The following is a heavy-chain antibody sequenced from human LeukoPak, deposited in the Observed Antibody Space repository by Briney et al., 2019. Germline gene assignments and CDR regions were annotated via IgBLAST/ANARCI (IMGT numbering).Heavy chain of an antibody. Sequence: SETLSLTCAVSGYSISSGYYWGWIRQPPGKGLEWIGSIYHSGSTYYNPSLKSRVTISVDTSKNQFSLKLSSVTAADTAMYYCARLYSSSSGGPLFDYWGQGTLVTVSS. CDR3: ARLYSSSSGGPLFDY. V-gene: IGHV4-38-2*01. CDR2: IYHSGST. CDR1: GYSISSGYY. D-gene: IGHD6-6*01. J-gene: IGHJ4*02.